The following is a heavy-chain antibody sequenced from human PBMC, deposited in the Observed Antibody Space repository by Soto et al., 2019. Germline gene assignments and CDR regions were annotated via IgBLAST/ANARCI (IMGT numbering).Heavy chain of an antibody. CDR1: GGSFSGYY. Sequence: SETLSLTCAVYGGSFSGYYWSWIRQPPGKGLEWIGEINHSGSTNYNPSLKSRVTISVDTSKNQFYLKLSSVTASATAVYYCARGPRYSSSYPNWGKGTLVPVGS. J-gene: IGHJ4*02. CDR2: INHSGST. D-gene: IGHD6-6*01. V-gene: IGHV4-34*01. CDR3: ARGPRYSSSYPN.